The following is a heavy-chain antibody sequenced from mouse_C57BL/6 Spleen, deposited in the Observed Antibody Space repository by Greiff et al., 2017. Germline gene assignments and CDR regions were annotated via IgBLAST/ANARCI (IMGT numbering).Heavy chain of an antibody. J-gene: IGHJ4*01. V-gene: IGHV2-2*01. CDR3: ARGSSYVGYAVGC. D-gene: IGHD1-1*01. CDR1: GFSLTSYG. Sequence: QVHVKQSGPGLVQPSQSLSITCTVSGFSLTSYGVHWVRQSPGKGLEWLGVIWSGGSTDYNAAFISRLSISKDKTKSQVFFKMNSLQADDTAIYYCARGSSYVGYAVGCWGQGTSVTVSS. CDR2: IWSGGST.